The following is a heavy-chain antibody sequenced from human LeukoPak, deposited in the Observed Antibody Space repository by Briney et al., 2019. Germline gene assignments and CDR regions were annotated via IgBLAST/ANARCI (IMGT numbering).Heavy chain of an antibody. CDR2: ICGSGGSI. J-gene: IGHJ5*02. V-gene: IGHV3-23*01. CDR3: AKGSGITIFGVVPPDH. D-gene: IGHD3-3*01. Sequence: GGSLSLSCAASGFAFDSYAMTWVRQAPGKGLECVSAICGSGGSIYHADSVKGRFTISRDNSKNTLYLQMNSLRAEDTAVYYCAKGSGITIFGVVPPDHWGQGSLVTVSS. CDR1: GFAFDSYA.